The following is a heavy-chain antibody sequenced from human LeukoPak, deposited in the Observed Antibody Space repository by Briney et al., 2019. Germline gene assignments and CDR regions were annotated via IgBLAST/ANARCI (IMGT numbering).Heavy chain of an antibody. CDR1: GFTFSSYA. CDR3: ARDLLDYYDSSGYYYAAAFDY. CDR2: ISNSDYST. V-gene: IGHV3-23*01. D-gene: IGHD3-22*01. Sequence: PGGSLRLSCAASGFTFSSYAMSWVRQAPGKGLEWVSTISNSDYSTYYADSVKGRFTISRANSENTLYLQMNSLRAEDTAVYYCARDLLDYYDSSGYYYAAAFDYWGQGTLVTVSS. J-gene: IGHJ4*02.